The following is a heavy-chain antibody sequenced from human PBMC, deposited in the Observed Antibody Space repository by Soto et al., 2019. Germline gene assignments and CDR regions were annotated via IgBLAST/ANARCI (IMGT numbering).Heavy chain of an antibody. CDR3: TKVISTVGGDFDS. V-gene: IGHV3-74*01. Sequence: EVQLVESGGGLVQPGGFLRLSCAASGFTFGNYWMHWVRQAPGKGLVWVARINSDGSSTSYADSVKGRFTISRDNAKNTLYLQMNSLRAEDTAMYYCTKVISTVGGDFDSWGQGTLVTVSS. CDR2: INSDGSST. J-gene: IGHJ4*02. D-gene: IGHD3-16*01. CDR1: GFTFGNYW.